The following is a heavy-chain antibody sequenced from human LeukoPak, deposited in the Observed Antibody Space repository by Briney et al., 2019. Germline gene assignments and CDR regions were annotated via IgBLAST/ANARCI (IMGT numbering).Heavy chain of an antibody. CDR1: GFTFSSYS. CDR2: ISYDGSNK. Sequence: GVSLRLSCAASGFTFSSYSMNWVRQAPGKGLEWVAVISYDGSNKYYADSVKGRFTISRDNSKNTLYLQMNSLRAEDTAVYYCANGGEQLVPSTPNYWGQGTLVTVSS. J-gene: IGHJ4*02. V-gene: IGHV3-30*18. D-gene: IGHD6-13*01. CDR3: ANGGEQLVPSTPNY.